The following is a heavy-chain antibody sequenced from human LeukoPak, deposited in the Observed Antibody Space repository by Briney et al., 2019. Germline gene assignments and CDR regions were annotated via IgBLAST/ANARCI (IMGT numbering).Heavy chain of an antibody. V-gene: IGHV3-23*01. CDR2: ISSSGSGDNT. CDR1: GVTLSTYA. J-gene: IGHJ4*02. Sequence: GGSLRLSCAASGVTLSTYAMSWARQAPGKGLEWVSGISSSGSGDNTYYADSVKGRFTISRDNSKNTLYLQMNSLRAEDTAVYYCASRGGYGANDYWGQGTLVTVSS. CDR3: ASRGGYGANDY. D-gene: IGHD3-10*01.